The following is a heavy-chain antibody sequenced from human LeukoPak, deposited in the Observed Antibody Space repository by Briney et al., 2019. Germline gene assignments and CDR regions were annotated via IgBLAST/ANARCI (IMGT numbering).Heavy chain of an antibody. D-gene: IGHD3-3*01. Sequence: ASVKVSCKASGYTFTSYDINWVRPATGQGLEWMGWMNPNSGNTGYAQKFQGRVTMTRNTSISTAYMELSSLRSEDTAVYYCARAETLYDFWSGYYDYYYYGMDVWGQGTTVTVSS. V-gene: IGHV1-8*01. J-gene: IGHJ6*02. CDR3: ARAETLYDFWSGYYDYYYYGMDV. CDR2: MNPNSGNT. CDR1: GYTFTSYD.